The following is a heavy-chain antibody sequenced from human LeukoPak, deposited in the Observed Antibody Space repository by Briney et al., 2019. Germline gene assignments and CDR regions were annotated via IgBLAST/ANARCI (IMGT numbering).Heavy chain of an antibody. CDR2: ISYDGGNK. Sequence: GGSLRLSCAASGFSVSTFAMHWVRQAPDKGLEWVAVISYDGGNKFYADSVKGRFSISRDNSKNTVYLQMNSLRGEDTAVYYCARDTVSGSHDFDYWGQGTLVTVSS. J-gene: IGHJ4*02. D-gene: IGHD3-10*01. CDR3: ARDTVSGSHDFDY. CDR1: GFSVSTFA. V-gene: IGHV3-30-3*01.